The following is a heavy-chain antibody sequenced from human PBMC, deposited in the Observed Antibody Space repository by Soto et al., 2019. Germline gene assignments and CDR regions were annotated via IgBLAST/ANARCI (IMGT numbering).Heavy chain of an antibody. D-gene: IGHD4-17*01. J-gene: IGHJ3*02. V-gene: IGHV3-15*01. CDR1: GLSFSDLK. CDR2: IQTKTGDGTA. Sequence: EVQLVASGGVLVKPGESLRLSCAGSGLSFSDLKMTWVRQLPGKGLEWVGRIQTKTGDGTADYPAAVRGRFTISRDDSKNTLYLQLNSLKTEDTDVYYCAADYGWAFQIWGQGTTVTVSS. CDR3: AADYGWAFQI.